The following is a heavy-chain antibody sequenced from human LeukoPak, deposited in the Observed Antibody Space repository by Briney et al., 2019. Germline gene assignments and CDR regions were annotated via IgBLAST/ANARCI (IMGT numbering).Heavy chain of an antibody. CDR2: IYTSGST. J-gene: IGHJ6*03. V-gene: IGHV4-61*02. D-gene: IGHD1-26*01. Sequence: SETLSLTCTVSGGSISSGSYYWSWIRQPAGKGLEWIGRIYTSGSTNYNPSLKSRVTISVDTSKNQFSLKLSSVTAADTAVYYCGRGLREQPTSLDYRDVWAKGTTVTVSS. CDR3: GRGLREQPTSLDYRDV. CDR1: GGSISSGSYY.